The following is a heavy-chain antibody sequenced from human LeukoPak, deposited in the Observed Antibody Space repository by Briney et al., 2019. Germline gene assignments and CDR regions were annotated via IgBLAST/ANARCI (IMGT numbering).Heavy chain of an antibody. CDR2: ISWNSGSI. J-gene: IGHJ4*02. CDR1: GFTFDDYA. V-gene: IGHV3-9*01. D-gene: IGHD3-22*01. CDR3: AKDASQWLFTYSFDY. Sequence: PGRSLRLSCAASGFTFDDYAMHWVRQAPGKGLEWVSGISWNSGSIGFADSVKGRFTISRDNAKNSLYLQMNSLRAEDTALYYCAKDASQWLFTYSFDYWGQGTLVTVS.